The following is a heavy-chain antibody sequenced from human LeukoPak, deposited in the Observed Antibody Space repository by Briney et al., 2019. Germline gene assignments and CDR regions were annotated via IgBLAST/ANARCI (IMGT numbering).Heavy chain of an antibody. CDR1: GGSISSYY. J-gene: IGHJ6*02. CDR2: IYYSGSA. Sequence: PSETLSLTCTVSGGSISSYYWSWIRQPPGKGLEWIGYIYYSGSANYNPSLKSRVTISVDTSKNQFSLKLSSVTAADTAVYYCARGYDFWSGYYGRMDVWGQGTTVTVSS. V-gene: IGHV4-59*01. D-gene: IGHD3-3*01. CDR3: ARGYDFWSGYYGRMDV.